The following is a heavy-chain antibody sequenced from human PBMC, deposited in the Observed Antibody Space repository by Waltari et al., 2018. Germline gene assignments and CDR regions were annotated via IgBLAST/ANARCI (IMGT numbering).Heavy chain of an antibody. CDR2: INHSGLC. CDR1: GGSFSGYY. Sequence: QVQLQQWGAGLLKPSETLSLTCAVYGGSFSGYYWSWIRQPPGKGLELIGEINHSGLCNYNPSLKSRVTISVDTSKNQFSLKLSSVTAADTAVYYCATRYNWNYGHWGQGTLVTVSS. V-gene: IGHV4-34*01. J-gene: IGHJ4*02. D-gene: IGHD1-7*01. CDR3: ATRYNWNYGH.